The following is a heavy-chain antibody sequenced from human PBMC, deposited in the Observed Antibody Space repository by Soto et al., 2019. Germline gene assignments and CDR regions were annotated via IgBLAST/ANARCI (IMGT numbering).Heavy chain of an antibody. Sequence: EVQLLESGGGLVQPGGSLRLSCAASGLTFSSYAMSWVRQAPGKGLEWVSAISGSGGSTYYADSVKGRFTISRDNSKNTLYLQMNSLRAEDTAVYYCAKDRSRGYSYGWLFDYWGQGTLVTVSS. CDR1: GLTFSSYA. CDR3: AKDRSRGYSYGWLFDY. J-gene: IGHJ4*02. V-gene: IGHV3-23*01. CDR2: ISGSGGST. D-gene: IGHD5-18*01.